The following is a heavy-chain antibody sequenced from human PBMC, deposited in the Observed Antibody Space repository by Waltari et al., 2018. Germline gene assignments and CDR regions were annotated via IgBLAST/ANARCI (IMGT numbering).Heavy chain of an antibody. D-gene: IGHD2-2*01. CDR1: GYTFTGYY. CDR2: IIPTLGIA. J-gene: IGHJ4*02. CDR3: ARDGLGYCSSTSCSDY. V-gene: IGHV1-69*09. Sequence: QVQLVQSGAEVKKPGASVKVSCKASGYTFTGYYMHWVRQAPGQGLEWMGRIIPTLGIANYTQKFQGRVTITADKATSTAYMGLSSLRSEDTAVYYCARDGLGYCSSTSCSDYWGQGTLVTVSS.